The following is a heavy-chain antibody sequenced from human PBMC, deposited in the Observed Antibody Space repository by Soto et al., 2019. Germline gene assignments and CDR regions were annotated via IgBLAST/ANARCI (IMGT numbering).Heavy chain of an antibody. CDR2: IIPIFGTA. D-gene: IGHD3-3*01. V-gene: IGHV1-69*06. Sequence: SSVKVSCKASGGTFSSYAISWVRQAPGQGLEWMGGIIPIFGTANYAQKFQGRVTITADKSTSTAYMELSSLRSEDTAVYYCAEALRFLEWPSPSHITMDVWGQGTKLTVS. CDR1: GGTFSSYA. J-gene: IGHJ6*02. CDR3: AEALRFLEWPSPSHITMDV.